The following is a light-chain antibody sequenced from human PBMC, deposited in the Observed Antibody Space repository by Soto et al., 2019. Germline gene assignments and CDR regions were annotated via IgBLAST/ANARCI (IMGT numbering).Light chain of an antibody. V-gene: IGLV3-21*04. CDR3: QVWDITTDHYV. J-gene: IGLJ1*01. Sequence: SYELTQPPSVSVAPEKTARLTCGGDNIGSKRVHWYRQKPGQAPVLLIYYDSDRPSGIPERFSGSNSGNTATLTINRVEAGDEADYYCQVWDITTDHYVFGTGTKVTVL. CDR2: YDS. CDR1: NIGSKR.